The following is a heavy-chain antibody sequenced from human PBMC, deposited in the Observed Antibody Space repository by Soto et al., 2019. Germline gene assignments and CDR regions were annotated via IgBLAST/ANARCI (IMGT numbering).Heavy chain of an antibody. Sequence: QVQLVQSGAEVKKPGASVKVSCKASGYTFTSYDINWVRQATGQGLEWMGWMNPNSGNTGYAQKFQGRVTMTRNTSISTAYMELSSLRSADTAVYYCARASTRLLWFGEASDAFDIWGQGTMVTVSS. J-gene: IGHJ3*02. CDR2: MNPNSGNT. V-gene: IGHV1-8*01. CDR1: GYTFTSYD. D-gene: IGHD3-10*01. CDR3: ARASTRLLWFGEASDAFDI.